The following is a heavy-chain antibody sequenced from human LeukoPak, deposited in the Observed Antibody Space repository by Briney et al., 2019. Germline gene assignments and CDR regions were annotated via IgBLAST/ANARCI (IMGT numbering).Heavy chain of an antibody. D-gene: IGHD3-10*01. CDR2: INHSGST. J-gene: IGHJ4*02. CDR1: GGSFSGYY. V-gene: IGHV4-34*01. Sequence: SETLSLTCAVYGGSFSGYYWTWIRQPPGKGLEWIGEINHSGSTNYNPSLKSRVTISIDTSKNQFSLILSSVTAADTAVYYCARAREGRITMVRGATPLLWYWGQGTLVTVSS. CDR3: ARAREGRITMVRGATPLLWY.